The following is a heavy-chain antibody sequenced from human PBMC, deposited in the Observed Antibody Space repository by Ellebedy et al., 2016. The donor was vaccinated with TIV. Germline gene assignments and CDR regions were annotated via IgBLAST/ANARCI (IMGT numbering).Heavy chain of an antibody. J-gene: IGHJ2*01. D-gene: IGHD6-6*01. CDR2: INHSGST. CDR3: ARGSRSSSGGYWYFDL. V-gene: IGHV4-34*01. Sequence: SETLSLXXAVYGGSFSGYYWSWIRQPPGKGLEWIGEINHSGSTNYNPSLKSRVTISVDKSKNQFSLKLSSVTAADTAVYYCARGSRSSSGGYWYFDLWGRGTLVTVSS. CDR1: GGSFSGYY.